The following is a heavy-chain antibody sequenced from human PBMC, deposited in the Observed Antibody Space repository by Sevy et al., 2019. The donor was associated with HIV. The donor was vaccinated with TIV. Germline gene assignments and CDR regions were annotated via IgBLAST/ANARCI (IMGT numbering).Heavy chain of an antibody. CDR3: ARPTTSMIILGDFDY. J-gene: IGHJ4*02. Sequence: SETLSLTCTVSGGSISSSSYYWGWIRQPPGKGLEWIGSIYYSGNTYYNPSLRSRVTISVDTSKNQFSLKLSSVTAADTAVACCARPTTSMIILGDFDYWGLGTLVTVSS. CDR1: GGSISSSSYY. CDR2: IYYSGNT. V-gene: IGHV4-39*01. D-gene: IGHD3-22*01.